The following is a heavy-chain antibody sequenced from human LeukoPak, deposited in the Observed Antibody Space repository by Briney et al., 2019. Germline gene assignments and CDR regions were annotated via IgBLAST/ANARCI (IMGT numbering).Heavy chain of an antibody. CDR3: AKITGVQPLNWFDP. CDR2: ISGSGGST. J-gene: IGHJ5*02. Sequence: GGSLRLSCAASGFTFSSYAMSWVRQAPGKGLEWVSAISGSGGSTYYADSVKGRFTISRDNSKNTLYLQMNSLRAEDTAVYYCAKITGVQPLNWFDPWAREPWSPSPQ. V-gene: IGHV3-23*01. CDR1: GFTFSSYA. D-gene: IGHD2-8*02.